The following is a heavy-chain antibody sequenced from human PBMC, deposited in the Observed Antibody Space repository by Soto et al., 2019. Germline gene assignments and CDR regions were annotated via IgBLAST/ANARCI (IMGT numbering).Heavy chain of an antibody. CDR2: IWYDGSKT. D-gene: IGHD5-18*01. CDR1: GFSFSSYG. Sequence: GGSLRLSCAASGFSFSSYGIHWVRQAPGRGLEWVALIWYDGSKTYYADSVKGRFTMSRDNSKNTVYLQMNSLRVEDTGVYYCARDLYSFTTDSWGQGTPVTVSS. J-gene: IGHJ5*01. CDR3: ARDLYSFTTDS. V-gene: IGHV3-33*01.